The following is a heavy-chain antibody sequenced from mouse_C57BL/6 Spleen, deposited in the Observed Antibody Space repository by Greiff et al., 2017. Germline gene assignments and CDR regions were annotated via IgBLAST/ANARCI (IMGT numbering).Heavy chain of an antibody. CDR2: FYPGSGSI. CDR1: GYTFTEYT. D-gene: IGHD2-2*01. V-gene: IGHV1-62-2*01. J-gene: IGHJ4*01. CDR3: ASHEGEGLRRGKAMDY. Sequence: QVQLQQSGAELVKPGASVKLSCKASGYTFTEYTIHWVKQRSGQGLEWIGWFYPGSGSIKYNEKFKDKATLTADKSSSTVYMELSRLTSEDSAVYVCASHEGEGLRRGKAMDYWGQGTSVTVSS.